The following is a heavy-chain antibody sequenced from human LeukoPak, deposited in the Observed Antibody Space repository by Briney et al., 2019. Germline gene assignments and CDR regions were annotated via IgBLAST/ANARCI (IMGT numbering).Heavy chain of an antibody. CDR2: ISGSGGST. V-gene: IGHV3-23*01. J-gene: IGHJ4*02. D-gene: IGHD6-19*01. Sequence: GASLRIPCEATGFAFSSYAMSGVRQATGKGMEWVSAISGSGGSTYYADSVKGRFTISRDNSKNTLYLQMNSLRAEDTAVYYCAKEVIAVAGTLFDYWGQGTLVTVSS. CDR3: AKEVIAVAGTLFDY. CDR1: GFAFSSYA.